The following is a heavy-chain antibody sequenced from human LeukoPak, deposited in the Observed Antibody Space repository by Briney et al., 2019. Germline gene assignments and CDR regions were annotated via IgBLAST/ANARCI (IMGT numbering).Heavy chain of an antibody. CDR1: GGSFSGYY. CDR2: INHSGST. CDR3: ARGPRYDFWSGYYQGRPFDY. V-gene: IGHV4-34*01. D-gene: IGHD3-3*01. Sequence: SPSETLSLTCAVYGGSFSGYYWSWIRPPPGKGLEGIGEINHSGSTNYNPSLKSRVTISVDMSKNQFSLKLSSVPAADTAVYYCARGPRYDFWSGYYQGRPFDYWGQGTLVTVSS. J-gene: IGHJ4*02.